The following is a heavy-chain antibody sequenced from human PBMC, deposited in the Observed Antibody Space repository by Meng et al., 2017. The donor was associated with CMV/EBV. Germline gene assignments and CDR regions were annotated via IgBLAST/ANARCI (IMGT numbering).Heavy chain of an antibody. CDR2: VYYNGNT. Sequence: GSLRPPCTVSGCFMDNANYYWGWIRQPPGKGLVWIGNVYYNGNTYYNSSLKSRVSISADTSKNQIFLKQSSVAAAGTAVYYCARPWSNYNWFDNWGQGTLVTVSS. D-gene: IGHD4-11*01. CDR3: ARPWSNYNWFDN. J-gene: IGHJ5*02. V-gene: IGHV4-39*01. CDR1: GCFMDNANYY.